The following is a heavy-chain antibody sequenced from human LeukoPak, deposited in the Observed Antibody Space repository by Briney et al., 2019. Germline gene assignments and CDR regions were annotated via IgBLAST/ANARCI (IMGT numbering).Heavy chain of an antibody. Sequence: GGSLRPSCAASGFTFSSYSMNWVRQALGKGLEWVSYISSSSSTIYYADSVKGRFTISRDNAKNSLYLQMNSLRDEDTAVYYCAREPQPTRYIAVAGTGAFDIWGQGTMVTVSS. CDR1: GFTFSSYS. J-gene: IGHJ3*02. CDR2: ISSSSSTI. D-gene: IGHD6-19*01. V-gene: IGHV3-48*02. CDR3: AREPQPTRYIAVAGTGAFDI.